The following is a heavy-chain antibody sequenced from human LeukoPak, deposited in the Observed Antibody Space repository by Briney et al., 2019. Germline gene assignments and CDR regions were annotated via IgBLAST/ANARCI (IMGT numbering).Heavy chain of an antibody. Sequence: PGGSLRLSCAASGFTFSRYGMSWVRQAPGKGLEWVAFIRYDGNNKYYADSVKGRFTISRDNSKNTLYLQMSSLRAEDTAVYYCARDGLRSCTSSSCYPGEDAFDIWGQGTMVTVSS. J-gene: IGHJ3*02. V-gene: IGHV3-30*02. CDR2: IRYDGNNK. D-gene: IGHD2-2*01. CDR3: ARDGLRSCTSSSCYPGEDAFDI. CDR1: GFTFSRYG.